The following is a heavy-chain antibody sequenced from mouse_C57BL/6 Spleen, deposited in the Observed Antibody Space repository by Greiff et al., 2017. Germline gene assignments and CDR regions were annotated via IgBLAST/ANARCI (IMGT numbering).Heavy chain of an antibody. CDR3: ARCGYYYYYAMGY. CDR1: GFTFSDYG. V-gene: IGHV5-17*01. Sequence: EVKLVESGGGLVKPGGSLKLSCAASGFTFSDYGMHWVRQAPEKGLEWVAYISSGSSTIYYADTVKGRFTISRDNAKNTLFLQMTSLRSEDTAIYYCARCGYYYYYAMGYWGQGASVTVSS. CDR2: ISSGSSTI. D-gene: IGHD2-3*01. J-gene: IGHJ4*01.